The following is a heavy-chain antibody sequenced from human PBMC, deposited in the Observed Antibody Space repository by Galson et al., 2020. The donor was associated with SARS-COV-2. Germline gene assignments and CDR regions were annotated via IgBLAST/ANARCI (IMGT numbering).Heavy chain of an antibody. J-gene: IGHJ5*02. CDR2: LTSDGSIT. Sequence: GGSLRLSCAASGFTFNNYWMHWVRQAPGKGLVWVSHLTSDGSITPYAGSVKGRFTISRDNAKNTLYLQMNSLRAEDTAVYYCARGGSGSLDHWGQGTLVTVSS. D-gene: IGHD3-10*01. V-gene: IGHV3-74*01. CDR3: ARGGSGSLDH. CDR1: GFTFNNYW.